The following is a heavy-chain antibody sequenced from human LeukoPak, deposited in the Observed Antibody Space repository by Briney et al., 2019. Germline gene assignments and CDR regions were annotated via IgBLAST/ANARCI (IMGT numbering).Heavy chain of an antibody. CDR3: AKESGYDVDLEY. CDR1: GFTFSRDW. V-gene: IGHV3-74*03. CDR2: ISDDGSIT. D-gene: IGHD5-12*01. Sequence: GGSLRLSCAASGFTFSRDWMHWVRQAPGKGLVWVSRISDDGSITTYADSVEGRFTISRDNAKNTLYLQMSSLRAEDTAVYYCAKESGYDVDLEYWGQGALVTVSS. J-gene: IGHJ4*02.